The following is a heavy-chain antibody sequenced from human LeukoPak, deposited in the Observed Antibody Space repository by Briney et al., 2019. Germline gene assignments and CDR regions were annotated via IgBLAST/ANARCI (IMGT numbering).Heavy chain of an antibody. CDR1: GLTFDDYA. Sequence: PGGSLRLSCAASGLTFDDYAMHWVRQAPGKGLEWVSGISWNGGSIGYADSVKGRFTISRDNAKNSLYLQMNSLRAEDTALYYCARQSGRSYYYFYYMDVRGKGTTVAVSS. V-gene: IGHV3-9*01. CDR3: ARQSGRSYYYFYYMDV. CDR2: ISWNGGSI. D-gene: IGHD5-12*01. J-gene: IGHJ6*03.